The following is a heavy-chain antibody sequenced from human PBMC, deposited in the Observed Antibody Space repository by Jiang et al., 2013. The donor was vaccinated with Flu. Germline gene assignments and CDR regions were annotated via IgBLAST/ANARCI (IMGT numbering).Heavy chain of an antibody. J-gene: IGHJ5*02. CDR3: ARSVLMVYNNGFDP. Sequence: LLKPSETLSLTCAGLWWVLQWLLLELDPPAPREGAGVDWEYLLYGSTYYNPSLKSRVTISVDTSKNQFSLKLSSVTAADTAVYYCARSVLMVYNNGFDPWGQGTLVTVSS. V-gene: IGHV4-34*01. CDR2: LLYGST. D-gene: IGHD2-8*01. CDR1: WVLQWLL.